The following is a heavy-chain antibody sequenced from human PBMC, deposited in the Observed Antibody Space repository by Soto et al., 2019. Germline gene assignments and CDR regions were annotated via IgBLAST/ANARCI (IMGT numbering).Heavy chain of an antibody. Sequence: QVQLVQSGAEVKKPGASVKVSCKASGYTFTSYGISWVRQAPGQGLEWMGWISAYNGNTNYAQKLQGRVTMTTDTSTSTVYMELRSLRSDDTAVYYCARDTGYSGGAGSPFDYWGQGTLVTVSS. CDR2: ISAYNGNT. CDR3: ARDTGYSGGAGSPFDY. CDR1: GYTFTSYG. V-gene: IGHV1-18*01. D-gene: IGHD6-19*01. J-gene: IGHJ4*02.